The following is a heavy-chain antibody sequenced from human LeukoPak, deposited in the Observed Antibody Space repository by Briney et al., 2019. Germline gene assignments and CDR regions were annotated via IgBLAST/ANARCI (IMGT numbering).Heavy chain of an antibody. CDR2: IFDSGTT. Sequence: SETLSLTCTVSGGSISNSYWSWIRQPPGKGLEWIASIFDSGTTNYSPSLRSRATISSDTSRNQFSLKLSSVTAADTAVYYCARQAYSSGWYTAAYWGQGTLVTVSS. CDR1: GGSISNSY. J-gene: IGHJ4*02. D-gene: IGHD6-19*01. CDR3: ARQAYSSGWYTAAY. V-gene: IGHV4-59*08.